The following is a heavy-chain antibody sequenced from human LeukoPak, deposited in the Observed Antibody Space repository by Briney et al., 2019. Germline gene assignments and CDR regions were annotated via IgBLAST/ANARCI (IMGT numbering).Heavy chain of an antibody. J-gene: IGHJ4*02. CDR3: VREAGPLD. Sequence: ASVKVSCKASGYTFTGYYINWVRQAPGQAPEWVGWVNPNTGGTRYAQKFQRRVTMTRDTSITTAFMELRGLTFDDTAVFYCVREAGPLDWGQGTLVTVSS. CDR2: VNPNTGGT. CDR1: GYTFTGYY. V-gene: IGHV1-2*02.